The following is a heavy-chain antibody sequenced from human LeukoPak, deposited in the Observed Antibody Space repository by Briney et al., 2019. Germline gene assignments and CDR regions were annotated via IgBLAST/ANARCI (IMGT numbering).Heavy chain of an antibody. CDR3: ARGDDILTGYYILFY. D-gene: IGHD3-9*01. J-gene: IGHJ4*02. Sequence: GGSLRLSCAASGFTFSDYAMSWVRQAPGKGLEWVSASSGSGGSTYYADSVKGRFTISRNNSKNTLYLQMNSLRAEDTAVYYCARGDDILTGYYILFYWGQGTLVTVSS. CDR2: SSGSGGST. V-gene: IGHV3-23*01. CDR1: GFTFSDYA.